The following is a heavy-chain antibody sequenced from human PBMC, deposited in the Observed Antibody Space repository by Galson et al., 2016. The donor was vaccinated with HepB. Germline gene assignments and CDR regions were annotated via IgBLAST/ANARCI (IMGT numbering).Heavy chain of an antibody. D-gene: IGHD2/OR15-2a*01. CDR1: GYTFRHYY. J-gene: IGHJ5*02. V-gene: IGHV1-2*04. CDR2: INPNSGDT. Sequence: SVKVSCKASGYTFRHYYMHWVRQAPGQGLEWMGWINPNSGDTNYAQKFQGWVTMTRDTSISTVYLDLSRLTSDDTAVYYCARDPGGNFQNWLDPWGQGTLVTVSS. CDR3: ARDPGGNFQNWLDP.